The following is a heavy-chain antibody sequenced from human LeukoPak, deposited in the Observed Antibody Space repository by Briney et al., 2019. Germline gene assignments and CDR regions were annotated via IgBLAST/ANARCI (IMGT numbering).Heavy chain of an antibody. D-gene: IGHD3-16*02. Sequence: ASVKVSCKPSGYTFTVNHVHWVRQAPGQGLEWMGWNDPNSGGTKYAQKFQDRVAMTSDTSISTAYMELSGLRSDDTAVYFCAREADIVSFDLWGRGTLVTVSS. CDR2: NDPNSGGT. J-gene: IGHJ2*01. CDR1: GYTFTVNH. CDR3: AREADIVSFDL. V-gene: IGHV1-2*02.